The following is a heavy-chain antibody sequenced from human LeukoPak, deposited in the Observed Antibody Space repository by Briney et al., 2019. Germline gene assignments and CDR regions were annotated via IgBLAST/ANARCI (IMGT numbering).Heavy chain of an antibody. CDR2: INPGDSNT. J-gene: IGHJ4*02. Sequence: GASLQISCKGAGYNFSTYWIGWLRRMPGKGLEWMGIINPGDSNTRYTPSFDGQVTISVAKSITPAYLQWSSLKAPDTAMYYWARLVGGITIFGVVKPADFFDYWGQGTLVTAAS. CDR3: ARLVGGITIFGVVKPADFFDY. D-gene: IGHD3-3*01. CDR1: GYNFSTYW. V-gene: IGHV5-51*01.